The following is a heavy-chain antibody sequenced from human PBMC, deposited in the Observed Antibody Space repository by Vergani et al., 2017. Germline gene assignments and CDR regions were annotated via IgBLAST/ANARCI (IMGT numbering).Heavy chain of an antibody. Sequence: EVQLVEPGGGLIQPGGSLRLSCAASGFTVSSNYMSWVRQAPGKGLEWVSVIYGGGSTYYANSVKGRFTISRDNSKNTLYLQMNSLRAEDTAVYYCARPTYYDFWSGLGYWGQGTLVTVSS. V-gene: IGHV3-53*01. CDR1: GFTVSSNY. CDR2: IYGGGST. CDR3: ARPTYYDFWSGLGY. J-gene: IGHJ4*02. D-gene: IGHD3-3*01.